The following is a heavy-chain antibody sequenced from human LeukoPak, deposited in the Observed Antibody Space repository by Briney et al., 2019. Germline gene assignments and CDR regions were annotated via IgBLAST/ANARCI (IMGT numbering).Heavy chain of an antibody. V-gene: IGHV3-53*01. Sequence: GSLRLSCAASGFTVSSNYMSWVRQAPGKGLEWVSILYSRGSTYYADSVKGRFTISRDDSKNTLNLQMNSLRAEDTAVYYCASGGMGARKYYSDPFHYWGQRTLVTVSS. CDR1: GFTVSSNY. CDR3: ASGGMGARKYYSDPFHY. CDR2: LYSRGST. D-gene: IGHD3-10*01. J-gene: IGHJ4*02.